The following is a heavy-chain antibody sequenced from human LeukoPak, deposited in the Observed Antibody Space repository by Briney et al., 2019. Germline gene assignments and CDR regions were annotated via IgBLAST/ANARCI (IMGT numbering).Heavy chain of an antibody. Sequence: SETLSLTCAVYGGSFSGYFWSWIRQPPGKGLEWIGEINHSGSTNYNPSLKSRVTISVDTSKNQFSLKLSSVTAADTAVYYCARGSYLRYFAWPNYYYYGMDVWGQGTTVTVSS. CDR2: INHSGST. J-gene: IGHJ6*02. CDR3: ARGSYLRYFAWPNYYYYGMDV. V-gene: IGHV4-34*01. CDR1: GGSFSGYF. D-gene: IGHD3-9*01.